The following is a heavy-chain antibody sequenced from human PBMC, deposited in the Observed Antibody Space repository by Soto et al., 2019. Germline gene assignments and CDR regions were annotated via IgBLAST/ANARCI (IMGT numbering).Heavy chain of an antibody. CDR3: ARGVGNRWIGQEAFDI. CDR1: GGSISSSNW. Sequence: QVQLQESGPGLVKPSGTLSLTCAVSGGSISSSNWWSWVRQSPGKGLEWIGEIFHIGSTNYNPSLKSRVTISVDKSNNQFSLKLNSVTAADTAVYYCARGVGNRWIGQEAFDIWGQGTMVTVSS. D-gene: IGHD3-10*01. CDR2: IFHIGST. J-gene: IGHJ3*02. V-gene: IGHV4-4*02.